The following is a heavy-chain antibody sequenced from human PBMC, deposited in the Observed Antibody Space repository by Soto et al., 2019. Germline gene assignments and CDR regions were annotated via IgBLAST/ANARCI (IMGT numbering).Heavy chain of an antibody. CDR3: AHSFLQRASRYHGKGV. Sequence: QITLKESGPTLVKPTQTLTLTCTFSGISLSTSGVGVSWLRQPPEKALEWLALIYWDDENRYRPSLKSRPTTTKDTFKNQVVLTMTNVDPVDTATYYCAHSFLQRASRYHGKGVWGQGTTLTVAS. CDR2: IYWDDEN. D-gene: IGHD4-4*01. V-gene: IGHV2-5*02. CDR1: GISLSTSGVG. J-gene: IGHJ6*02.